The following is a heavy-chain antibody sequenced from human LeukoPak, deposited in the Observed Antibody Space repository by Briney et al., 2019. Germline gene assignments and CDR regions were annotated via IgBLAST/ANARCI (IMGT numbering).Heavy chain of an antibody. CDR2: MNPNSGGT. V-gene: IGHV1-2*02. CDR3: ARSAGSSRVCDY. J-gene: IGHJ4*02. D-gene: IGHD3-10*01. CDR1: GYTLTGYY. Sequence: ASVKVSCKASGYTLTGYYMHWVRQAPGQAPEWMGWMNPNSGGTTYSQKFQGRVTMTRDTSISTAYMELSRLTSDDTAVYYCARSAGSSRVCDYRGQGSLVTVSS.